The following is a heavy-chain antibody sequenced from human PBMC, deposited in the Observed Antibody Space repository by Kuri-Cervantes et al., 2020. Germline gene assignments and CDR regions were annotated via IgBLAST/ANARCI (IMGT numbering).Heavy chain of an antibody. D-gene: IGHD4-17*01. J-gene: IGHJ5*02. V-gene: IGHV1-8*02. Sequence: ASVKVSCKASGYTFTGYYMHWVRQATGQGLEWMGWMNPNSGNTGYAQKFQGRVTMTRNTSISTAYMELSSLRSEDTAVYYCARGDGDYVLGWFDPWGQGTLVTVSS. CDR1: GYTFTGYY. CDR2: MNPNSGNT. CDR3: ARGDGDYVLGWFDP.